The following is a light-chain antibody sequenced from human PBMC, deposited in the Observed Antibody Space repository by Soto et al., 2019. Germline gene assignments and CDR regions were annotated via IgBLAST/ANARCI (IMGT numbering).Light chain of an antibody. CDR1: RSLSSSY. CDR2: AAS. V-gene: IGKV3-20*01. CDR3: QQQGT. Sequence: EIVLTQSPGTLSLSPGERATLSCRASRSLSSSYVVWYQQKPGQAPRLLIYAASSSATGIPDRFSGSGSATEYTLTISRLEPEEFAFDYCQQQGTFGQGTKLEIK. J-gene: IGKJ2*01.